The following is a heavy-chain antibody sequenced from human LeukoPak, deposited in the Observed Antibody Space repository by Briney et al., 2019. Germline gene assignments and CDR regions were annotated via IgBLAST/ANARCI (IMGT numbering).Heavy chain of an antibody. Sequence: SETLSLTCTVSGGSISSSSYYWGWIRQPPGKGLEWIGSIYYSGSTYYNPSLKSRVTISVDTSKNQFSLKLSSVTAADTAVYYCASLIAAAGNFDYWGQGTLVTVSP. J-gene: IGHJ4*02. CDR1: GGSISSSSYY. D-gene: IGHD6-13*01. V-gene: IGHV4-39*07. CDR3: ASLIAAAGNFDY. CDR2: IYYSGST.